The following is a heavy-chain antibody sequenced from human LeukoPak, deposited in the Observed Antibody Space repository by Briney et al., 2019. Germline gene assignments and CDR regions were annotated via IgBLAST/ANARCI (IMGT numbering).Heavy chain of an antibody. CDR1: GFTFSTYA. V-gene: IGHV3-23*01. CDR3: ARMPGTALEIDY. D-gene: IGHD6-13*01. J-gene: IGHJ4*02. CDR2: ISGSGGYT. Sequence: GGSLRLSCAASGFTFSTYAMSWVRQAPGKGLEWVSAISGSGGYTYHADSVKGRFTISRDNSKNTLYLQMNSLRAEDTAVYYCARMPGTALEIDYWRQGTLVAVSS.